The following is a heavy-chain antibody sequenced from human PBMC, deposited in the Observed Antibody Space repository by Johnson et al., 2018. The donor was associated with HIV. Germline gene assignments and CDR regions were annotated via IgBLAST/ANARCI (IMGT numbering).Heavy chain of an antibody. J-gene: IGHJ3*01. D-gene: IGHD3-22*01. V-gene: IGHV3-20*04. Sequence: VQLVESGGGVLRPGGSLRLSCAASGFTFDDYGMNWVRQAPGKGLEWVSGINWNGGSIGYADSVKGRFTISRDNAKNSLYLQMNSLRAGDTAVYFCAKDIVGGFTMIVVAYWGQGTMVTVSS. CDR1: GFTFDDYG. CDR3: AKDIVGGFTMIVVAY. CDR2: INWNGGSI.